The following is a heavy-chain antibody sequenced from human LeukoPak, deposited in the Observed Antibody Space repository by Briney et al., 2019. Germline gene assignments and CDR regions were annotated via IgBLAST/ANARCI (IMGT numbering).Heavy chain of an antibody. CDR2: FDPEDGET. J-gene: IGHJ4*02. Sequence: ASMSLSCKVSGYTLTELSMHWVRHPPEKGLEWIGGFDPEDGETIYAQKFQGRVTMTEDTSTDTAYMELSSLRSEDTAVYYCATDSRSVSSGYANWGQGTLVTVSS. V-gene: IGHV1-24*01. D-gene: IGHD3-22*01. CDR1: GYTLTELS. CDR3: ATDSRSVSSGYAN.